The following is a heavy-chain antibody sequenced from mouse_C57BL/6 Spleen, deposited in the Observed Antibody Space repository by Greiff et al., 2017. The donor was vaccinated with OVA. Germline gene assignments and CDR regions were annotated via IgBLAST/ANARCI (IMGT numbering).Heavy chain of an antibody. CDR3: ARSTMITRYYFDY. CDR2: IKPSNGGT. D-gene: IGHD2-4*01. CDR1: GYTFTSYW. Sequence: VQLQQPGTELVKPGASVKLSCKASGYTFTSYWMHWVKQRPGQGLEWIGNIKPSNGGTNSNEKFKSKATLTVDKSSSTAYMQLSSLTSEDSAVYDGARSTMITRYYFDYWGQGTTLTVSS. J-gene: IGHJ2*01. V-gene: IGHV1-53*01.